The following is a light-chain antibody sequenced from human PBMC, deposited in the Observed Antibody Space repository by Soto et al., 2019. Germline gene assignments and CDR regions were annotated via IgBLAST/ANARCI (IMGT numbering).Light chain of an antibody. CDR2: GAS. CDR3: QQYGSSPLT. V-gene: IGKV3-20*01. CDR1: QSVSSSN. Sequence: EIVLTQSPGTLSLSPGERATRACRASQSVSSSNLAWYQQKPGQAPRLLIYGASSRATGIPDRFSGSGSGTDFTLTISRLEPEDFAVYYCQQYGSSPLTFGGGTKVEIK. J-gene: IGKJ4*01.